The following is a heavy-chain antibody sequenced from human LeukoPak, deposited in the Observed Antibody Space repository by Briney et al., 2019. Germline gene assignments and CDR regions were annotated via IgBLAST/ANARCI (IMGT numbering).Heavy chain of an antibody. V-gene: IGHV1-3*01. J-gene: IGHJ5*02. CDR2: INAGNGNT. CDR1: GYTLTSYA. Sequence: GASVKASCMASGYTLTSYAMHWVRQAPGQRLEWMGWINAGNGNTKYSQRFQGRVTITRDTSASTAYMELSSLRSEDTAVYYCARVRLLFRLRTSNWFDPWGQGTLVTVSS. D-gene: IGHD3-3*01. CDR3: ARVRLLFRLRTSNWFDP.